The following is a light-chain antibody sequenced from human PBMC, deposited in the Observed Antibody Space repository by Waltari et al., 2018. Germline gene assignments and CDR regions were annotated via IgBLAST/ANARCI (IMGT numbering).Light chain of an antibody. CDR1: RSDVGGYPY. Sequence: QPALTQPPSASGSPGQSVTISCTGARSDVGGYPYGSWYQQHPGKAPKGIIYEVNKRPSGVPDRFFGSKSGSTASLTVSGLQAEDEANYYCASYAGGDTPYVFGTGTKVTVL. V-gene: IGLV2-8*01. J-gene: IGLJ1*01. CDR3: ASYAGGDTPYV. CDR2: EVN.